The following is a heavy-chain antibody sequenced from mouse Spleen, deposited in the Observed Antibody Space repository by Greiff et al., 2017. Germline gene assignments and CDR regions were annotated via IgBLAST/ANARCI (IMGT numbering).Heavy chain of an antibody. Sequence: VQLKQSGPELVKPGASVKISCKASGYTFTDYYMNWVKQSHGKSLEWIGDINPNNGGTSYNQKFKGKATLTVDKSSSTAYMELRSLTSEDSAVYYCARPYGYDWYFDVWGTGTTVTVSS. CDR3: ARPYGYDWYFDV. J-gene: IGHJ1*03. CDR1: GYTFTDYY. V-gene: IGHV1-26*01. CDR2: INPNNGGT. D-gene: IGHD2-2*01.